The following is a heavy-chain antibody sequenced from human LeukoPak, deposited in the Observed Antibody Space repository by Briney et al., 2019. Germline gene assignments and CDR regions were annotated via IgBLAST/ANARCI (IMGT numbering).Heavy chain of an antibody. CDR2: INHSGST. J-gene: IGHJ4*02. CDR1: GGGFCGFY. Sequence: PSETPFPTLAVFGGGFCGFYWGLVPPPPREGRGGVGEINHSGSTNYNPSLKSRVTISVDTSKNQFSLKLSSVTAADTAVYYCARAGWLRTKGYFDYWGQGTLVTVSS. D-gene: IGHD5-12*01. V-gene: IGHV4-34*01. CDR3: ARAGWLRTKGYFDY.